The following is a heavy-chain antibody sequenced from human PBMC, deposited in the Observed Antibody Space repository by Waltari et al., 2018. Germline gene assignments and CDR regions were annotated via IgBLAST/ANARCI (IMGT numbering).Heavy chain of an antibody. V-gene: IGHV4-59*01. CDR2: IYYSGST. J-gene: IGHJ4*02. CDR1: GGSISSYY. CDR3: ARAPGRITMVRGVINYFDY. Sequence: QVQLQESGPGLVKPSETLSLTCTVSGGSISSYYWSWIRQPPGKGLEWIGYIYYSGSTNYNPSLKSRVTISVDTSKNQFSLKLSSVTAADTAVYYCARAPGRITMVRGVINYFDYWGQGTLVTVSS. D-gene: IGHD3-10*01.